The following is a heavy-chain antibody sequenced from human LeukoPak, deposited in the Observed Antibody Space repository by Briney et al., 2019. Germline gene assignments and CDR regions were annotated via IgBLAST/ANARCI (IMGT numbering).Heavy chain of an antibody. D-gene: IGHD3-3*01. J-gene: IGHJ3*02. V-gene: IGHV3-23*01. CDR2: ISGSGGST. CDR3: AKGEDYDFWSGFHEGAFDI. CDR1: GFTFSSYV. Sequence: PGGSLRHSCAPCGFTFSSYVMSWVRQAPGKGLEWVSAISGSGGSTYYADSVKGQFTISRDNSKNTLYLQMNSLRAEDTAVYYCAKGEDYDFWSGFHEGAFDIWGQGTMVTVSS.